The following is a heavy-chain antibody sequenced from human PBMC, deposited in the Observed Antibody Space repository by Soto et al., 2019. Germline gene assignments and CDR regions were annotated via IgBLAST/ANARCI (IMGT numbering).Heavy chain of an antibody. Sequence: PSETLSLTCIVSGESISSSSYYWGGIRQPPGKGLEWIGSIYYSGRTYYNPSFKSRVTISIDTSKNQFSLKLSSVTATDTAVYYCARQRTTVVTQAYFDHWGQGALGTVS. CDR3: ARQRTTVVTQAYFDH. V-gene: IGHV4-39*01. D-gene: IGHD2-21*02. J-gene: IGHJ4*02. CDR1: GESISSSSYY. CDR2: IYYSGRT.